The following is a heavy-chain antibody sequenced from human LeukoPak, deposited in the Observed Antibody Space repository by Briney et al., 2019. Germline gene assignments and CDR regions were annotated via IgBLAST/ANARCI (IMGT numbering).Heavy chain of an antibody. D-gene: IGHD1-26*01. Sequence: KPSETLSLTCTVSGGSISSYYWSWIRQPPGKGLEWIGYIYYSGSTNYNPSLKSRVTISVDTSKNQFSLKLSSVTAADTAVYYCARAYGWELLGDVFDYWGQGTLVTVSS. CDR2: IYYSGST. CDR1: GGSISSYY. V-gene: IGHV4-59*01. CDR3: ARAYGWELLGDVFDY. J-gene: IGHJ4*02.